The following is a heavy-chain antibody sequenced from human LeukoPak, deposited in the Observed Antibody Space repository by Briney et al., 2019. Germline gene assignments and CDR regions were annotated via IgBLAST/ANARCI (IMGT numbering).Heavy chain of an antibody. J-gene: IGHJ5*02. V-gene: IGHV1-46*01. Sequence: ASVNISCKASGYTFTSYYMYWVRQAPGQGLEWMGIINPSGGRTSYAQKFQGRVTITADESTSTAYTELSSLRSEDTAVYYCARDRREYCSSTSCYRGTNWLDPWGQGTLVTVSS. D-gene: IGHD2-2*02. CDR3: ARDRREYCSSTSCYRGTNWLDP. CDR1: GYTFTSYY. CDR2: INPSGGRT.